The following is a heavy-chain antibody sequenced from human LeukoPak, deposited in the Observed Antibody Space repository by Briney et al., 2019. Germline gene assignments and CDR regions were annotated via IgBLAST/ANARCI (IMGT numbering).Heavy chain of an antibody. D-gene: IGHD6-6*01. J-gene: IGHJ5*02. Sequence: SETLSLTCTVSGGSTSSYYWSWIRQPPGKGLEWIGHIYYSGSTNYNPSLKSRVTISVDTSKNQFSLKLSSVTAADTAVYYCARDKYSSSNWFDPWGQGTLVTVSS. CDR2: IYYSGST. V-gene: IGHV4-59*01. CDR1: GGSTSSYY. CDR3: ARDKYSSSNWFDP.